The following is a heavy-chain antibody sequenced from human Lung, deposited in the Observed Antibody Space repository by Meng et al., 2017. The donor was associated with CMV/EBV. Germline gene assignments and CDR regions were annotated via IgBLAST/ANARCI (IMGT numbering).Heavy chain of an antibody. CDR1: GYTFTNYI. CDR3: ARASRVLGGFDY. V-gene: IGHV1-46*01. CDR2: INTSVGYT. J-gene: IGHJ4*02. D-gene: IGHD3-16*01. Sequence: QVQLVRAGAEVKRPGASVKVSCKASGYTFTNYIMHWVRQAHGQGLEWMGIINTSVGYTSHAQKFQGRVTMTRDTSTSTVHMEVSSLRSADTAVYYCARASRVLGGFDYWGQGTLVTVPS.